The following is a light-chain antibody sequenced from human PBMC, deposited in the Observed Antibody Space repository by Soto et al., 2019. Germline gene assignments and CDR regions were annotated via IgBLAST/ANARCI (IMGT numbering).Light chain of an antibody. J-gene: IGKJ4*02. CDR3: QHYSTALT. V-gene: IGKV3-15*01. Sequence: EILMTQSPATLSVSPGERVILSCRASQSVGSTLAWYQQKPGQAPRLLIRGASTRATGVPARFSGSGSGTEFTLTISSLLSEDFAVYYCQHYSTALTFGGGT. CDR1: QSVGST. CDR2: GAS.